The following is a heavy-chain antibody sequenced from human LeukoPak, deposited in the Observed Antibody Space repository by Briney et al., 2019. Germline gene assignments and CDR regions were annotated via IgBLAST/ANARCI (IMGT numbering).Heavy chain of an antibody. V-gene: IGHV4-39*01. CDR1: GDSIRSSRYH. D-gene: IGHD4-23*01. CDR2: SHYSGST. J-gene: IGHJ4*02. Sequence: SETLSLTCTVSGDSIRSSRYHWAWIRQPPGKGLEWIGSSHYSGSTYYNPSLKSRVTISVDTPKNQLSLKLNSATSSDTAVYFCARQDYGGLLDYWGQGTLVTVSS. CDR3: ARQDYGGLLDY.